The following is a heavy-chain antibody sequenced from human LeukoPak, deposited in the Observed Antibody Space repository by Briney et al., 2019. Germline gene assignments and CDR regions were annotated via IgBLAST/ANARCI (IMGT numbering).Heavy chain of an antibody. V-gene: IGHV3-74*01. Sequence: GGSLRLSCAASGFTFSDYWMHWVRQAPAKGLVWVSRINPDGSDTNYADSVKGRFTISRDNAKNTLYLQMNSLRAEDSAVYSCATHSRIKCMAHPAINLDYFHHWGQSILGTVS. D-gene: IGHD2-8*01. CDR2: INPDGSDT. J-gene: IGHJ1*01. CDR3: ATHSRIKCMAHPAINLDYFHH. CDR1: GFTFSDYW.